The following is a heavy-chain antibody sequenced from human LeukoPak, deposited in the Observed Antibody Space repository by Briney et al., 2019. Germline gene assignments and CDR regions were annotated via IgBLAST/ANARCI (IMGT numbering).Heavy chain of an antibody. CDR2: FSSSGAI. D-gene: IGHD2-2*01. J-gene: IGHJ6*02. CDR1: GFTFSNYG. CDR3: ARIPAAAGSYYYYGMDV. Sequence: GGSLRLSCAASGFTFSNYGMNWVRQAPGKGLEWVSYFSSSGAINYADSVKGRFTISRDNSKNTLYLQMNSLRAEDTAVYYCARIPAAAGSYYYYGMDVWGQGTTVTVSS. V-gene: IGHV3-48*01.